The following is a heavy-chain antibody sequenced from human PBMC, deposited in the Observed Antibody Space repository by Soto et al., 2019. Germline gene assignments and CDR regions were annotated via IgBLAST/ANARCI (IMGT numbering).Heavy chain of an antibody. Sequence: ASVKVSCKASGGTFSSYAISWVRQAPGQGLEWMGGIIPIFGTANYAQKFQGRVTITADESTSTAYMELSSLRSEDTAVYYCASSPGIVVVPADTRAFAIWGQGTMVTVSS. CDR1: GGTFSSYA. D-gene: IGHD2-2*01. J-gene: IGHJ3*02. CDR3: ASSPGIVVVPADTRAFAI. V-gene: IGHV1-69*13. CDR2: IIPIFGTA.